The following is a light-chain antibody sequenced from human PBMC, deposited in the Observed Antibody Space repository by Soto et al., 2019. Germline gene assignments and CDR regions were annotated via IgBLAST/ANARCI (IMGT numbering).Light chain of an antibody. CDR3: HQDISFPCT. CDR1: QGISNW. Sequence: DIQMTQTPSSVSASVGDRVTISCRASQGISNWLAWYQQKPGKAPEPLIYAASSLQSGVPSRFSGSGSGTDFTLTINSLQPEDVGTYYCHQDISFPCTFAPRIKVD. CDR2: AAS. J-gene: IGKJ3*01. V-gene: IGKV1-12*01.